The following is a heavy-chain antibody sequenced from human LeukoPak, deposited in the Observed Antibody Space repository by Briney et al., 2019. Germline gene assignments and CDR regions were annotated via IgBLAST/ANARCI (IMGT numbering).Heavy chain of an antibody. J-gene: IGHJ4*02. CDR3: AIESGSASFDY. CDR1: GFTFSSYS. Sequence: GGSLRLSCAASGFTFSSYSINWVRQAPGKGLEWVSSISSSSSYIYYADSVKGRFTISRDNAKNSLYLQMNSLRAEDTAVYYCAIESGSASFDYWGQGTLVTVSS. D-gene: IGHD6-19*01. V-gene: IGHV3-21*01. CDR2: ISSSSSYI.